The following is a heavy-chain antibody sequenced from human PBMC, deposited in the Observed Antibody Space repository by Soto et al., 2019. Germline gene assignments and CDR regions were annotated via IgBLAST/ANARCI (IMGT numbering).Heavy chain of an antibody. Sequence: PGGSLRLSCAASGFTVSSTYMCWVRQAPGKGLEWIGYIYYSGSTYYNPSLKSRVTISVDTSKKYFSLKLSSVTAADTAVYYCARHRSYGGAFDIWGQGSMVTVSS. D-gene: IGHD1-26*01. CDR2: IYYSGST. V-gene: IGHV4-59*08. CDR1: GFTVSSTY. CDR3: ARHRSYGGAFDI. J-gene: IGHJ3*02.